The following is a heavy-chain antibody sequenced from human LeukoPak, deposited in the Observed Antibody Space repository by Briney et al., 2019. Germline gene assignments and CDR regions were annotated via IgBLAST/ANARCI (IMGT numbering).Heavy chain of an antibody. CDR2: IYYSGST. J-gene: IGHJ4*02. CDR1: GGSISSYY. D-gene: IGHD4-17*01. CDR3: ARFPLDYGDFDY. V-gene: IGHV4-59*01. Sequence: SETLSLTCTVSGGSISSYYWSWIRQPPGKGLEWIGYIYYSGSTNYNPSLKSRVTISVDTSKNQFSLKLSSVTAADTAVYYCARFPLDYGDFDYWGQGTLVTVSS.